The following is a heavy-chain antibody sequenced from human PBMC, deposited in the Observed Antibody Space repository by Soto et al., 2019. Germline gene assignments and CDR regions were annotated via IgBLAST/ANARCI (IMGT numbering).Heavy chain of an antibody. J-gene: IGHJ4*02. D-gene: IGHD3-10*01. CDR3: ATNYGSGSTHFDH. V-gene: IGHV1-69*02. CDR2: IIPMLRMA. Sequence: QVQLVQSGAEVKKPGSSVKVSCSASAGTFDSYTISWVRQVPGQGLEWMGRIIPMLRMANFAQNFQGRVTINADESTSTAYMVLSSLRSEDTAVYFCATNYGSGSTHFDHWCQGTPVTVTS. CDR1: AGTFDSYT.